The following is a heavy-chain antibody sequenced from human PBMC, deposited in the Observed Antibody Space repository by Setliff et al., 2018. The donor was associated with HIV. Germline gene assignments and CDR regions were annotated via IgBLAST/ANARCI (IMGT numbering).Heavy chain of an antibody. V-gene: IGHV1-18*01. Sequence: ASVKVSCKASGYTYTSYGISWVRQAPGQGLEWMGWISAYNGNTNYAQKLQGRVTMTTDTSTSTAYMELRSLRSDDTAVYYCARDPGWLQTLYYFDSWGQGTLVTVSS. CDR3: ARDPGWLQTLYYFDS. CDR2: ISAYNGNT. CDR1: GYTYTSYG. D-gene: IGHD5-12*01. J-gene: IGHJ4*02.